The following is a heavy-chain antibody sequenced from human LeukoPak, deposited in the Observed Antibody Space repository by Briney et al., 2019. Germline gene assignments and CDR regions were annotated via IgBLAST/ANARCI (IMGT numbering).Heavy chain of an antibody. D-gene: IGHD3-22*01. V-gene: IGHV4-4*07. Sequence: SETLSLTCTVSGGSVTSYYWNWIRQPAGKGLEWGGRIYNTWSAWYNPSLKSRVSMSIDTSKNQFSLKLHSVTAADADVYYCARDIGNYYDYIYHYYYDYWGQGSLVTVSS. CDR3: ARDIGNYYDYIYHYYYDY. J-gene: IGHJ4*02. CDR2: IYNTWSA. CDR1: GGSVTSYY.